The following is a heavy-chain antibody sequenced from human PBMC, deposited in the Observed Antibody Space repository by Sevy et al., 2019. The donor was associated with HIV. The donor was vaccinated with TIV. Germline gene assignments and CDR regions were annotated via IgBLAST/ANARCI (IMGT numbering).Heavy chain of an antibody. CDR2: INPDNGVT. Sequence: ASVKVSCKASGYTFTDYYLHWARQAPGQGLEWMGWINPDNGVTNYAQRFQGWVTMTRDTSINTAYMELSRLTSDDTAVYYCARASVTGYYRGNWFDPWGQGTLVTVSS. CDR1: GYTFTDYY. CDR3: ARASVTGYYRGNWFDP. D-gene: IGHD3-9*01. V-gene: IGHV1-2*04. J-gene: IGHJ5*02.